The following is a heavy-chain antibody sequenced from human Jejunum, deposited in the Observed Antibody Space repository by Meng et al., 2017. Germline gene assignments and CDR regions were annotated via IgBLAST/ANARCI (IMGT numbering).Heavy chain of an antibody. CDR2: IWHDGSKV. J-gene: IGHJ4*02. Sequence: LVESGGGVVQPGKSLRLSCAASGFNFTNYGMHWVRQAPGKGLEWVAVIWHDGSKVFYADSVRGRFTISRDNSHNTVDLQMNSVRVDDTAVYFCLRGRDYWGQGTLVTVSS. V-gene: IGHV3-33*01. CDR1: GFNFTNYG. CDR3: LRGRDY. D-gene: IGHD3-10*01.